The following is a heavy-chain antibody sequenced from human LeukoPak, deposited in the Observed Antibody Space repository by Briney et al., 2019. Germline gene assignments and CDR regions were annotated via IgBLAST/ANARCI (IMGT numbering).Heavy chain of an antibody. Sequence: GASGTVSCEASGYTFTSYGISWVRQAPGQGLEWMGWISAYNGNTNYAQKLQGRVTMTTDTSTSPAYMELRSLRSDDTAVYYCARHGHYYDSSGYPDYWGQGTLVTVSS. CDR1: GYTFTSYG. J-gene: IGHJ4*02. CDR2: ISAYNGNT. D-gene: IGHD3-22*01. CDR3: ARHGHYYDSSGYPDY. V-gene: IGHV1-18*01.